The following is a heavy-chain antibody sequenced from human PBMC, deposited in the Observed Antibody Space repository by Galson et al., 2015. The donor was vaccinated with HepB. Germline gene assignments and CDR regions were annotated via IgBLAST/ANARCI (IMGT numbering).Heavy chain of an antibody. J-gene: IGHJ4*02. CDR3: AKLKRRDGSVPDY. Sequence: SLRLSCAVSGFVFSTYAMSWVRQAPGKGLEWVSAISGSGDTTYYADSVKGRFTISRDNSKDTLFLQMNSLRAEDTAVYYCAKLKRRDGSVPDYWGQGTLVTVSS. D-gene: IGHD5-24*01. V-gene: IGHV3-23*01. CDR1: GFVFSTYA. CDR2: ISGSGDTT.